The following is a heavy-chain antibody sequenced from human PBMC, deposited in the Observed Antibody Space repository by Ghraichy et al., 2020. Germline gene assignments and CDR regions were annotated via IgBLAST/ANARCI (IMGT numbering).Heavy chain of an antibody. V-gene: IGHV3-30*02. Sequence: GVSLRLYCAASGFTFSSYGMHWVRQAPGKGLEWVAFIRYDGSNKYYADSVKGRFTISRDNSKNTLYLQMNSLRAEDTAVYYCAKDPRHYYDSSGYYPPDYWGQGTLVTVSS. CDR2: IRYDGSNK. J-gene: IGHJ4*02. CDR1: GFTFSSYG. CDR3: AKDPRHYYDSSGYYPPDY. D-gene: IGHD3-22*01.